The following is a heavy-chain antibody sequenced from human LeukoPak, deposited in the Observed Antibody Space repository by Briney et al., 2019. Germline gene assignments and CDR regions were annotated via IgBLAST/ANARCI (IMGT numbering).Heavy chain of an antibody. V-gene: IGHV1-8*03. D-gene: IGHD4-11*01. CDR2: MNPKSGNT. CDR3: ARGLHDYSNYVWFDP. J-gene: IGHJ5*02. CDR1: GYTFTSYD. Sequence: GASVKVSCKASGYTFTSYDINWVRQATGPGVEWMGWMNPKSGNTGYSQKFPGRVTITRNTSISTAYMELSSLRSEDTAVYYCARGLHDYSNYVWFDPWGQGTLVTVSS.